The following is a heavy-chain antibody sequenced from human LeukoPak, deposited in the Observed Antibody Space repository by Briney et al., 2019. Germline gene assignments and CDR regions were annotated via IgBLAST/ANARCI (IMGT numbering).Heavy chain of an antibody. CDR1: GFTFISYA. D-gene: IGHD3-9*01. Sequence: QPGPSLRLSCAPSGFTFISYAMSWVRHAPGNGLEWVSAISVSGGSTYYADSVKGRFTISRDNSKNTLYLQMNSLRVEDTAVYYCAKGSATYYDVLTGYHFGGYGMDVWGQGTTVTVSS. V-gene: IGHV3-23*01. J-gene: IGHJ6*02. CDR2: ISVSGGST. CDR3: AKGSATYYDVLTGYHFGGYGMDV.